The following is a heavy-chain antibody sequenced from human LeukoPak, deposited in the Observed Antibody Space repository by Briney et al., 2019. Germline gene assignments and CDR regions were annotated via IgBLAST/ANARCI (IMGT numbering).Heavy chain of an antibody. CDR3: ARGKAAAGRPLDY. D-gene: IGHD6-13*01. CDR2: INHSRST. V-gene: IGHV4-34*01. J-gene: IGHJ4*02. CDR1: GGSFSGYY. Sequence: SETLSLTCAVYGGSFSGYYWSWIRQPPGKGLEWIGEINHSRSTNYNPSLKSRVTISVDTSKNQFSLKMSSVTAADTAVYYCARGKAAAGRPLDYWGQGTLVTVSS.